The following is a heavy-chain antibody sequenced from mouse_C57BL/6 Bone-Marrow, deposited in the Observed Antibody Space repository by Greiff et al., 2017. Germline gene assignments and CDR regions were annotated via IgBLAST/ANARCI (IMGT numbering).Heavy chain of an antibody. J-gene: IGHJ1*03. V-gene: IGHV1-55*01. CDR2: IYPGSGST. CDR1: GYTFTSYW. D-gene: IGHD2-5*01. Sequence: QVQLQQPGAELVKPGASVKMSCKASGYTFTSYWITWVKQRPGQGLEWIGDIYPGSGSTNYNEKFKSKATLTVDTSSSTTYMQLNSLTSEDSAVFYCARPYYSNYWYFDVWGTGTTVTVSS. CDR3: ARPYYSNYWYFDV.